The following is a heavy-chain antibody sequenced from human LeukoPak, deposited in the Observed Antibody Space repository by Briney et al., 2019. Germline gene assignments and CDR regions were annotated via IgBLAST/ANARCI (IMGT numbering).Heavy chain of an antibody. V-gene: IGHV1-2*06. D-gene: IGHD2-15*01. CDR3: ARDLYSTPHWELDY. J-gene: IGHJ4*02. Sequence: KPGASVKVSCKTSGYTFIGYFIHWVRQAPGQGLEWMRRVNSDSGDTNYAQHFQGRVTMTRDTSITTAYMELSSLTSDDTAVYYCARDLYSTPHWELDYWGLGTLVTVTS. CDR2: VNSDSGDT. CDR1: GYTFIGYF.